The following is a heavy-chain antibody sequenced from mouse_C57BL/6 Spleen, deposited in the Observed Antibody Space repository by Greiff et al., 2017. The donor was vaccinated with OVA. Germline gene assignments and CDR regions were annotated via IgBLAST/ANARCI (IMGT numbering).Heavy chain of an antibody. CDR3: TRYYEYEGYYFDY. V-gene: IGHV1-15*01. Sequence: QVQLQQSGAELVRPGASVTLSCKASGYTFTDYEMHWVKQTPVHGLEWIGAIDPETGGTAYNQKFKGKAILTADKSSSTAYMELRSLTSEDSAVYYCTRYYEYEGYYFDYWGQGTTLTVSS. CDR2: IDPETGGT. J-gene: IGHJ2*01. CDR1: GYTFTDYE. D-gene: IGHD2-4*01.